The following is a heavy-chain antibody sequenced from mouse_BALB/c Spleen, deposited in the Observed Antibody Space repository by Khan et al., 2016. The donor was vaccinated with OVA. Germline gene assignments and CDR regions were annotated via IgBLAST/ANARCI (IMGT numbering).Heavy chain of an antibody. Sequence: DLVKPGTSVKLYYKASGYTFTSYWINWIKQRPGQGLEWIGRIGPGSSNTYYNEMFKGKAALTVDTSSSTAYIQLSSLSSEDSAVYFCAMENYYGRSCYAMDYWGQGTSVTVSS. V-gene: IGHV1S41*01. CDR1: GYTFTSYW. J-gene: IGHJ4*01. CDR2: IGPGSSNT. D-gene: IGHD1-1*01. CDR3: AMENYYGRSCYAMDY.